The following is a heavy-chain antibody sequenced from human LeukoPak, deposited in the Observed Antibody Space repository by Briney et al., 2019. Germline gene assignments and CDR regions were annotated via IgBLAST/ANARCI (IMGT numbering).Heavy chain of an antibody. CDR1: GDSMTNYY. V-gene: IGHV4-34*01. Sequence: SETLSLTCTVSGDSMTNYYWNWIRQPPGKGLEWIGEINHSGSTNYNPSLKSRVTISVDTSKNQFSLKLSSVTAADTAVYYCAGLDWDVVVIAAPSYGMDVWGQGTTVTVSS. D-gene: IGHD2-15*01. CDR2: INHSGST. J-gene: IGHJ6*02. CDR3: AGLDWDVVVIAAPSYGMDV.